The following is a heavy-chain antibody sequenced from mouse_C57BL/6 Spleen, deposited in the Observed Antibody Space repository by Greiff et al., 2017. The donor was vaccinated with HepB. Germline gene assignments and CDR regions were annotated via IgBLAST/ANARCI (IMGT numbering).Heavy chain of an antibody. CDR1: GYTFTSYW. D-gene: IGHD2-4*01. V-gene: IGHV1-55*01. CDR2: IYPGSGST. J-gene: IGHJ3*01. Sequence: VQLQQPGAELVKPGASVKMSCKASGYTFTSYWITWVKQRPGQGLEWIGDIYPGSGSTNYNEKFKSKATLTVDTSSSTAYMHLSSLTSEDSAVYVCERGYEYDGAWFAYGGQGTLVTVSA. CDR3: ERGYEYDGAWFAY.